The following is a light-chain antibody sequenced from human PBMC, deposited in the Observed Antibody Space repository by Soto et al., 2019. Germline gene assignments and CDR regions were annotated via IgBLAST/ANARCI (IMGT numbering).Light chain of an antibody. CDR2: AAS. CDR3: QQTYNTPLT. J-gene: IGKJ4*01. CDR1: QSIGSL. V-gene: IGKV1-39*01. Sequence: DIQMTQSPSSLSASVGDRVTITCRASQSIGSLLNWYQKKPGKAPEFLIYAASSLQSGVPSRFSGSKSGTDFTLTISSLQPEDFATYYCQQTYNTPLTFGGGTKVDIK.